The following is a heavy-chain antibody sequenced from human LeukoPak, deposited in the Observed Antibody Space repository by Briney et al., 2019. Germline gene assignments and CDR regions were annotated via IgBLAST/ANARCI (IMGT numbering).Heavy chain of an antibody. CDR1: GASITSGGYY. V-gene: IGHV4-31*03. J-gene: IGHJ4*02. Sequence: SETLSLTCTVSGASITSGGYYWSWIRQHPGKGLEWIGYIYHSGSTYYNPSLKSRVTISVDTSKSQFSLRLSSVTVADTAVYYCARSYYDSGRHRAEIDYWGQGALVTVSS. D-gene: IGHD3-22*01. CDR3: ARSYYDSGRHRAEIDY. CDR2: IYHSGST.